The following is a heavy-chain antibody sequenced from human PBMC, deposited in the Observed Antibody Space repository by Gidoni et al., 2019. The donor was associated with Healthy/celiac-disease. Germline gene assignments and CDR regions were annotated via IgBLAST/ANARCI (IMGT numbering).Heavy chain of an antibody. D-gene: IGHD2-2*02. V-gene: IGHV4-4*07. CDR2: IYTSGST. CDR1: GCSISSYH. J-gene: IGHJ6*03. CDR3: AREARGYCSSTSCYTDTTDYYYYMDV. Sequence: QVQLQESGPRPVKPSETLSRTCTVSGCSISSYHWSSLRQPAGKGLEGIGRIYTSGSTNYNPYLKSRVTMSVDTSKNQFSLKLSSVTAADTAVYYCAREARGYCSSTSCYTDTTDYYYYMDVWGKGTTVTVSS.